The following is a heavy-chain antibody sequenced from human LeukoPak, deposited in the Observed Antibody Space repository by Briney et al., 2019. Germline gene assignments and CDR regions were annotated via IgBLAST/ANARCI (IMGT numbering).Heavy chain of an antibody. CDR1: GFTFSQNA. V-gene: IGHV3-23*01. D-gene: IGHD4-23*01. J-gene: IGHJ4*02. CDR3: AKDLFRWAFDY. Sequence: GGSLRLSCAASGFTFSQNAMSWVSQAPGKGLEWVSAIGGSDDRTDYADSVKGRFTISRDISKNTLYLQMNSLRAEDTAVYFCAKDLFRWAFDYWGQGTLVTVSS. CDR2: IGGSDDRT.